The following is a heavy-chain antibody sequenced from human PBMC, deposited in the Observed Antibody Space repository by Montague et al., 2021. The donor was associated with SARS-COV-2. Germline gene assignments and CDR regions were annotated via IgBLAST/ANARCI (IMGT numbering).Heavy chain of an antibody. Sequence: SETLSLTCTVSGGSISSYYWSWIRQPPGKGLEWIGYIYYSGGTNYNPSLKSRVTISVDTSKNQFSLKLSSVTAADTAVYYCARFPYYYDNWFDPWGQGTLVTVSS. V-gene: IGHV4-59*08. CDR2: IYYSGGT. CDR3: ARFPYYYDNWFDP. D-gene: IGHD3-22*01. CDR1: GGSISSYY. J-gene: IGHJ5*02.